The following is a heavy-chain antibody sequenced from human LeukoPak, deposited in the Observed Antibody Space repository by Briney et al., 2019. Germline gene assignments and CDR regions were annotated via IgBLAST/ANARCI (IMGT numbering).Heavy chain of an antibody. V-gene: IGHV3-23*01. CDR1: GFTFTSFA. J-gene: IGHJ3*02. Sequence: GGSLRLSCAASGFTFTSFAMSWVRQAPGKGLEWVSSISGSGGTTHYADSVKGRFTISRDNSKNTVSLQMNSLRAEDTAVYYCAKSGYCSSTSCYQGACDIWGQGTMVTVSS. CDR2: ISGSGGTT. D-gene: IGHD2-2*03. CDR3: AKSGYCSSTSCYQGACDI.